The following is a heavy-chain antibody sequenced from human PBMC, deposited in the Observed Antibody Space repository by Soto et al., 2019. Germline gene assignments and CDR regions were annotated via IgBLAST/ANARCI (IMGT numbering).Heavy chain of an antibody. Sequence: QVLLQQSGPGLVKPSQTLSLTCTVSGDSISGSGHFWTWVRQHPGKGREWIGYIYDRYNTYYNPSLKSRASLSVDTSQNQFSLRLTSLPSAATAVYYCVRERSHVLTRYFDSWGQGTLVIVSS. CDR2: IYDRYNT. D-gene: IGHD3-9*01. CDR3: VRERSHVLTRYFDS. V-gene: IGHV4-31*03. CDR1: GDSISGSGHF. J-gene: IGHJ4*02.